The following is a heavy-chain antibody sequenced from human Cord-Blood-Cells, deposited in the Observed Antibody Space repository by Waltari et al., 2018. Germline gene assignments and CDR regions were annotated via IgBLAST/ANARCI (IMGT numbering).Heavy chain of an antibody. CDR3: AKLSFLELRAFDI. V-gene: IGHV3-30*18. CDR1: GFTFSSYG. J-gene: IGHJ3*02. D-gene: IGHD1-7*01. CDR2: ISYDGSNK. Sequence: QVQLVESGGGVVQPGRSLRLSCAASGFTFSSYGMTWVRQAQGKVLEWVAVISYDGSNKYYADAVKGRFTISRDNSKNTLYLQMNSLSADETSVDYCAKLSFLELRAFDIWGQGTMVTVSS.